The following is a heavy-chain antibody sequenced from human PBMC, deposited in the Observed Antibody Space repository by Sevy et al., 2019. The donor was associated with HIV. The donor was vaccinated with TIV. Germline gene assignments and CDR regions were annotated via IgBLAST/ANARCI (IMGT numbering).Heavy chain of an antibody. CDR1: GYGFTDYW. V-gene: IGHV5-51*01. CDR3: ARGARGTLPSYYYYTLNI. Sequence: GESLKISCKGSGYGFTDYWIGWVRQKPGKGLEWMGIIYPGDSDTIYSPSFQGQVTISVDKSISTAYLQWSSLKTSDTAIFYCARGARGTLPSYYYYTLNIWGQGTTVTVSS. J-gene: IGHJ6*02. CDR2: IYPGDSDT. D-gene: IGHD3-16*01.